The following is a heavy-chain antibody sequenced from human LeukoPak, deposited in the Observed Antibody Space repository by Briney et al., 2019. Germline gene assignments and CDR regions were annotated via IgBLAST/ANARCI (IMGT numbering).Heavy chain of an antibody. V-gene: IGHV3-23*01. D-gene: IGHD5-18*01. Sequence: GGSLRLSCAASGFTFSSYAMSWVRQAPGKGLEWVSALSGSGGSTYYAGSVKGRFTISRDNSKNTLYLQMNSLRAEDTAVYYCAKGWREDTAMVNWGQGTLVTVSS. CDR3: AKGWREDTAMVN. CDR1: GFTFSSYA. J-gene: IGHJ4*02. CDR2: LSGSGGST.